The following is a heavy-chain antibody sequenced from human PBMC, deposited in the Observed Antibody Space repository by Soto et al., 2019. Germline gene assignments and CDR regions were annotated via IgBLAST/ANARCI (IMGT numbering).Heavy chain of an antibody. CDR3: ASVPDY. CDR1: GGSISSGGYS. J-gene: IGHJ4*02. V-gene: IGHV4-30-2*01. CDR2: IYHSVST. Sequence: QLQLQESGSGLVKPSQTLSLTCAVSGGSISSGGYSWSWIRQPPGQGLEWIAYIYHSVSTYYNPCLKSRVTRSVDRSKNQFSLKLSSVTAADPAVYYCASVPDYWGQGTLVTVSS.